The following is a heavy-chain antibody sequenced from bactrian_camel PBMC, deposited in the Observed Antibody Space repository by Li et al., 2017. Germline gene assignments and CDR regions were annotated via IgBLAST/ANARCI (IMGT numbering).Heavy chain of an antibody. CDR3: ASGRLPTQSVPGGPWCSPPIDAKT. CDR1: GFTFRTYY. Sequence: VQLVESGGGLVQPGGSLRLSCAASGFTFRTYYITWVRQAPGKEREGVAVIDRDGTTAYADSVKGRFTISQDAAKNTMFLQMNSLKPEDTAVYYCASGRLPTQSVPGGPWCSPPIDAKTWSQGTQVTVS. V-gene: IGHV3S10*01. D-gene: IGHD1*01. J-gene: IGHJ4*01. CDR2: IDRDGTT.